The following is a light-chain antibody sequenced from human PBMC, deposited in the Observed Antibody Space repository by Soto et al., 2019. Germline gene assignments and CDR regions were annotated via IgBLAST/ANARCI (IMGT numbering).Light chain of an antibody. CDR2: LNSDGSH. V-gene: IGLV4-69*01. J-gene: IGLJ2*01. CDR1: SGHSSYA. CDR3: QTWGTGIRV. Sequence: QSVLTQSPSASASLGASVKLTCTLSSGHSSYAIAWHQQQPEKGPRYLMKLNSDGSHSKGDEIPDRFSGSSSGAERYLTISGLQSEDEADYYCQTWGTGIRVFGGGTKVTVL.